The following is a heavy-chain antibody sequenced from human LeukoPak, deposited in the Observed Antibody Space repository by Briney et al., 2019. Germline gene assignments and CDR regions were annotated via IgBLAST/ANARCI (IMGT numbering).Heavy chain of an antibody. CDR2: IKQDGSER. J-gene: IGHJ4*02. CDR3: ARGITMAN. CDR1: GFTFSNYW. D-gene: IGHD3-10*01. V-gene: IGHV3-7*04. Sequence: GGSLRLSCAASGFTFSNYWMTWVRQAPGKGLEWVANIKQDGSERDYVDSVKGRFTISRDNAKNSLYLQMNSLRAEDTAVYYCARGITMANWGQGTLVTVSS.